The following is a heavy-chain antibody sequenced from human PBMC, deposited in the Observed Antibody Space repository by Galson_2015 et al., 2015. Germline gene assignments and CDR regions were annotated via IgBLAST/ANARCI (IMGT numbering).Heavy chain of an antibody. J-gene: IGHJ5*02. Sequence: SVKVSCKASGYTFTSYDINWVRQATGQGLEWMGWMNPNSGNTGYAQKFQGRVTMTRNTSISTAYMELSSLRSEDTAVYYCARDLGGFGEYTMFDPWGQGTLVTVSS. CDR1: GYTFTSYD. CDR3: ARDLGGFGEYTMFDP. D-gene: IGHD3-10*01. CDR2: MNPNSGNT. V-gene: IGHV1-8*01.